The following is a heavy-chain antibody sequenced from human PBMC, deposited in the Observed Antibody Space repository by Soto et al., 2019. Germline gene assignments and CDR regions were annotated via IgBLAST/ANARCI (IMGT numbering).Heavy chain of an antibody. CDR2: IFPRDSDT. CDR3: ARLGSLIQPIDY. CDR1: GFTFTNYW. Sequence: GESLKISFQASGFTFTNYWISWVRHMPGRGLEWMGLIFPRDSDTRYNSSFEGQVTISTDRSIATAYLQWTSLKASDTATYFCARLGSLIQPIDYWGQGTQVKVSS. D-gene: IGHD3-16*01. V-gene: IGHV5-51*01. J-gene: IGHJ4*02.